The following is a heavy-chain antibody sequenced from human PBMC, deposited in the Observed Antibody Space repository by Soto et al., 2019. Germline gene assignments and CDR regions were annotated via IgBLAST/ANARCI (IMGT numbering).Heavy chain of an antibody. CDR2: IYYSGST. Sequence: PSETLSLTCTVSGGAISSSSYYWCWIRQPPGKGLEWIGSIYYSGSTYYNPSLKSRVTISVDTSKNQFSLKLSSVTAADTAVYYCAKDQASGQGSFDSWGQGTLVTVSS. CDR1: GGAISSSSYY. D-gene: IGHD2-15*01. V-gene: IGHV4-39*01. J-gene: IGHJ4*02. CDR3: AKDQASGQGSFDS.